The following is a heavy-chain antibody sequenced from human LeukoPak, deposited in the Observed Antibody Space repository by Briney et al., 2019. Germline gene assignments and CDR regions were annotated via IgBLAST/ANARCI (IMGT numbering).Heavy chain of an antibody. CDR2: ISGYNGKT. J-gene: IGHJ4*02. Sequence: ASVTVSCKASGYNFTNYGICWVRQAPGQGLEWMGLISGYNGKTNYAQSFQGRMTLTTDTSTSTAYMELRSLRSDDTAVYYCARDPSVAATLRGDYWGQRTLVTVSS. V-gene: IGHV1-18*01. D-gene: IGHD2-15*01. CDR3: ARDPSVAATLRGDY. CDR1: GYNFTNYG.